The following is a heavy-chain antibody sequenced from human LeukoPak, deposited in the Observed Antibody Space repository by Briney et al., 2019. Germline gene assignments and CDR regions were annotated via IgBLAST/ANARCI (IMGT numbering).Heavy chain of an antibody. D-gene: IGHD6-13*01. Sequence: SETLSLTCTVSGGSISSYHWSWIRQSPGKGLEWIGYIDYSGSTNYNPSLKSRVTISLDTSKNQFSLKLSSVTAADTAVYYCASGYSSSWYVSVKYYYGMDVWGQGTTVTVSS. J-gene: IGHJ6*02. CDR1: GGSISSYH. V-gene: IGHV4-59*08. CDR2: IDYSGST. CDR3: ASGYSSSWYVSVKYYYGMDV.